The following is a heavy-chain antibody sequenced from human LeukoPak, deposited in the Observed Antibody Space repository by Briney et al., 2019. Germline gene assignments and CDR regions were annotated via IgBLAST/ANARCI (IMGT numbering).Heavy chain of an antibody. V-gene: IGHV3-53*01. J-gene: IGHJ4*02. CDR2: IYGGGNT. CDR1: GFIATSNY. CDR3: ATGGRSGMALDF. Sequence: GGSLRLSCSFSGFIATSNYMAWVRQSPGKGLQWISFIYGGGNTLYADSVRDRFSISRDNSKSTLYLKMRSLRVEDTAVYYCATGGRSGMALDFWGQGTLVTVSS. D-gene: IGHD2-8*01.